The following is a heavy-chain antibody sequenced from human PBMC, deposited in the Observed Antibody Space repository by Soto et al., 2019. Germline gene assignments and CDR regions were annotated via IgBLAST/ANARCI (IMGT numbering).Heavy chain of an antibody. V-gene: IGHV4-30-4*08. CDR3: ATYDATGHKY. D-gene: IGHD2-15*01. J-gene: IGHJ4*02. CDR1: GGSIDSGDYY. CDR2: IYYIGNT. Sequence: PSETLSLTCTVPGGSIDSGDYYWSWIRQLPGKGLEWIGYIYYIGNTYYNPSLESRVTISVDTSKNQFSLKLRSVTAADTGVYFCATYDATGHKYWGPGTLVTVSS.